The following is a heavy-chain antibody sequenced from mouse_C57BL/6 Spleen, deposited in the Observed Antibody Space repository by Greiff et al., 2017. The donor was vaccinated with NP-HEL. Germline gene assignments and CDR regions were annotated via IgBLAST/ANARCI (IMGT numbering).Heavy chain of an antibody. J-gene: IGHJ3*01. CDR1: GYAFTNYL. CDR3: ARENPAWFAY. Sequence: QVQLQQSGAELVRPGTSVKVSCKASGYAFTNYLIEWVKQRPGQGLEWIGVINPGSGGTNYNEKFKGKATLTADKSSSTAYMQLSSLTSEDSAVYFCARENPAWFAYWGQGTLVTVSA. CDR2: INPGSGGT. V-gene: IGHV1-54*01.